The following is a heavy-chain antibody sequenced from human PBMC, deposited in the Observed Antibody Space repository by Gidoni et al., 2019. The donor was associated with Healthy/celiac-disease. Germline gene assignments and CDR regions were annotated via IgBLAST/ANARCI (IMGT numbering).Heavy chain of an antibody. D-gene: IGHD2-2*03. J-gene: IGHJ6*03. CDR1: GFTFSSYA. CDR2: ISGSGGST. V-gene: IGHV3-23*01. CDR3: AKSWSGYCSSTSCYSDSHDGYYYMDV. Sequence: EVQLLESGGGLVQPGGSLRLSCAASGFTFSSYAMSWVRQAPGKGLEWVSAISGSGGSTYYADSVKGRFTISRDNSKNTLYLQMNSLRAEDTAVYYCAKSWSGYCSSTSCYSDSHDGYYYMDVWGKGTTVTVSS.